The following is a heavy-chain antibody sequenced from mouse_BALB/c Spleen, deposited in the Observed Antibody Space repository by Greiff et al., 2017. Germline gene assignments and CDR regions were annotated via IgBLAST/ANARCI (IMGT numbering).Heavy chain of an antibody. D-gene: IGHD1-2*01. J-gene: IGHJ3*01. CDR1: GFSLTSYG. CDR3: ARGLLRHPFAY. CDR2: IWAGGST. Sequence: VQLVESGPGLVAPSQSLSITCTVSGFSLTSYGVHWVRQPPGKGLEWLGVIWAGGSTNYNSALMSRLSISKDNSKSQVFLKMNSLQTDDTAMYYCARGLLRHPFAYWGQGTLVTVSA. V-gene: IGHV2-9*02.